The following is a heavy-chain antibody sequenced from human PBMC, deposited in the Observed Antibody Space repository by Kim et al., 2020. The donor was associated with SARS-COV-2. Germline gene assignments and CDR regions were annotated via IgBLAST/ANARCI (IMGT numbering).Heavy chain of an antibody. D-gene: IGHD3-9*01. V-gene: IGHV4-39*01. CDR3: ARLPVLRYFDWTSDYYGMDV. CDR2: IYYSGST. J-gene: IGHJ6*02. CDR1: GGSISSSSYY. Sequence: SETLSLTCTVSGGSISSSSYYWGWIRQPPGKGLEWIGSIYYSGSTYYNPSLKSRVTISVDTSKNQFSLKLSSVTAADTAVYYCARLPVLRYFDWTSDYYGMDVWGQGTTVTVSS.